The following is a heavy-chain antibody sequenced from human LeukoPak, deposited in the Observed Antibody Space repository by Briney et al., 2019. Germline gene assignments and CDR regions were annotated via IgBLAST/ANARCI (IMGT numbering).Heavy chain of an antibody. CDR1: GFNLNSYA. CDR2: IRHDETNS. J-gene: IGHJ4*02. CDR3: AKEYTPSSPLGELDS. D-gene: IGHD6-6*01. Sequence: GGSLRLSCAVSGFNLNSYAMHWVRQAPGKGLEWVAVIRHDETNSFYAGSVQGRFTISRDTSKKLLYLQMNSLRVEDTAVYYCAKEYTPSSPLGELDSWGQGTLVTVSS. V-gene: IGHV3-30*02.